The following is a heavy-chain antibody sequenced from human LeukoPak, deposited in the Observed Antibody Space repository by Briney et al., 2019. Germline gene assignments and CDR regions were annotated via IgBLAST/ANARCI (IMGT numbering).Heavy chain of an antibody. Sequence: GGSLRLSCLASGFTFSDHWMNWVRQAPGKGLGWVASIKEDGSVINYMKSVNGRFTISRDNSKSSVYLQMNSLRADDTAVYYCVGSSGWLFRYWGQGTLVTVSS. CDR1: GFTFSDHW. CDR3: VGSSGWLFRY. D-gene: IGHD3-22*01. J-gene: IGHJ4*02. V-gene: IGHV3-7*01. CDR2: IKEDGSVI.